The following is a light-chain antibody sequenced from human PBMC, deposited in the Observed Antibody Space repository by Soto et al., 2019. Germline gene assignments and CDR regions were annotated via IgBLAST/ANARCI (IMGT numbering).Light chain of an antibody. J-gene: IGLJ1*01. CDR3: SSFTNTYSYV. V-gene: IGLV2-11*01. CDR1: SSDVGGYNY. Sequence: QSVLTQPRSVSGSPGQSVTISCTGTSSDVGGYNYVSWYQQHPGKAPKLMIYDVNKRPSGVPDRFSGSKSGNTASLTISGLQAEDEADYYCSSFTNTYSYVFGTGTKLTVL. CDR2: DVN.